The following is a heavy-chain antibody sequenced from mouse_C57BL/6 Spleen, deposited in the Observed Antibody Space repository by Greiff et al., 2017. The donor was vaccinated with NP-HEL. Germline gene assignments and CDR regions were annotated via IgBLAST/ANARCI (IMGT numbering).Heavy chain of an antibody. CDR3: ASYGSTSAY. CDR2: ISSGGSYT. CDR1: GFTFSSYG. V-gene: IGHV5-6*02. J-gene: IGHJ3*01. Sequence: DVKLQESGGDLVKPGGSLKLSCAASGFTFSSYGMSWVRQTPDKRLEWVATISSGGSYTYYPDSVKGRFTISRDNAKNTLYLQMSSLKSEDTAMYYCASYGSTSAYWGQGTLVTVSA. D-gene: IGHD1-1*01.